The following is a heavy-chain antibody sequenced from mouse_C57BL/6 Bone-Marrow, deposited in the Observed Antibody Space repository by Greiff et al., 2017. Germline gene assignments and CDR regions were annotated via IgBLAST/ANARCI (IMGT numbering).Heavy chain of an antibody. V-gene: IGHV1-55*01. Sequence: QVHVKQSGAELVKPGASVKMSCKASGYTFTSYWITWVKQRPGQGLEWIGDIYPGSGSTNYNEKFKSKATLPVDTSSSTAYMQLSSLTSEDSAVYYCVRPYYSNYWYFDVWGTGTTVTVSS. D-gene: IGHD2-5*01. J-gene: IGHJ1*03. CDR1: GYTFTSYW. CDR3: VRPYYSNYWYFDV. CDR2: IYPGSGST.